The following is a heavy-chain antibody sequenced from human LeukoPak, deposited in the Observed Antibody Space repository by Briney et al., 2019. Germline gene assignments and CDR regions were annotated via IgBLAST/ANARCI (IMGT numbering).Heavy chain of an antibody. CDR3: AREDASGFDY. V-gene: IGHV3-74*01. CDR2: IQGDGSAT. J-gene: IGHJ4*02. D-gene: IGHD6-25*01. CDR1: GFTFSSYW. Sequence: GGSLRLSCAASGFTFSSYWMYWVRQAPGKGLVWVSRIQGDGSATEYADSVKGRFTISRDNSKNTLYLQMNSLRAEDTAVYYCAREDASGFDYWGQGTLVTVSS.